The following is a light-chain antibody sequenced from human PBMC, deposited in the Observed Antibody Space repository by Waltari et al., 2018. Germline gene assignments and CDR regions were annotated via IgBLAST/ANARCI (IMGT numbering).Light chain of an antibody. J-gene: IGKJ1*01. V-gene: IGKV2D-29*01. CDR2: EGS. Sequence: IVLTQTPLSLSVTPGHPSSISCKSSESLLHNDGKTYLYWYLKKPGQPPQLLIYEGSNRFSGVPDRFSGSGSVTDFTLKISRVEADDVGVYYCMQSIRVPWTFGQGTKVEIK. CDR1: ESLLHNDGKTY. CDR3: MQSIRVPWT.